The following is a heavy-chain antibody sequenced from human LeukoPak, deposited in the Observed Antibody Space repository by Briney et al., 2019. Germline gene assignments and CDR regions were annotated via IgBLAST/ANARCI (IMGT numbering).Heavy chain of an antibody. CDR1: GGSISSYY. D-gene: IGHD3-3*01. CDR2: IYYSGST. J-gene: IGHJ5*02. V-gene: IGHV4-59*12. Sequence: SETLSLTCTVSGGSISSYYWSWIRQPPGKGLEWIGYIYYSGSTNSNPSLKSRVTMSVDTSKNQFSLKMSSVTAADTAVYYCARSLEWLSNWFDPWGQGTLVTVSS. CDR3: ARSLEWLSNWFDP.